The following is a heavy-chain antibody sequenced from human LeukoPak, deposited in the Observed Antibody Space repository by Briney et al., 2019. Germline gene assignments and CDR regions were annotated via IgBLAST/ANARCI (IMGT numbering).Heavy chain of an antibody. CDR2: IRYDGSNK. CDR1: GFTFSSYG. D-gene: IGHD1-26*01. Sequence: GGSLRLSCAASGFTFSSYGMHWVRQAPGKGLEWVAFIRYDGSNKYYADSVKGRFTISRNNSKNTLYLQMNSLRAEDTAVYYCAKDRRVVGSPFDYWGQGTLVTVSS. V-gene: IGHV3-30*02. CDR3: AKDRRVVGSPFDY. J-gene: IGHJ4*02.